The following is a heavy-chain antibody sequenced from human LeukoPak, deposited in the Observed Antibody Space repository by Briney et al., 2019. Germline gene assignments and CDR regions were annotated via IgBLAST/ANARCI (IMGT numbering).Heavy chain of an antibody. Sequence: GGSLRLSCAASGFTFSSYTIHWVRQAPGKGLEWVAIISYDGSNKYYAGSVKGRFTISRDNSKNTLYLQMNSLRAEDTAVYYCARDYSGSYLFDYWGQGTLVTVSS. J-gene: IGHJ4*02. CDR1: GFTFSSYT. D-gene: IGHD1-26*01. CDR3: ARDYSGSYLFDY. V-gene: IGHV3-30-3*01. CDR2: ISYDGSNK.